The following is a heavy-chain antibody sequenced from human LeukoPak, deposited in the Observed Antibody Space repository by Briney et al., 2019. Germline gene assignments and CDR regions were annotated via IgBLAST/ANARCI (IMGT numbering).Heavy chain of an antibody. Sequence: SETPSLPCAVYGGSFSGYYWGWVRQPPGKGLEWIGGINHSGSTNYNPSLKSRVTISVDTSKNQFSLKLSSVTAADTAVYYCARQLMIDYYYYYYMDVWGRGTTVTISS. J-gene: IGHJ6*03. D-gene: IGHD3-22*01. CDR3: ARQLMIDYYYYYYMDV. CDR2: INHSGST. CDR1: GGSFSGYY. V-gene: IGHV4-34*01.